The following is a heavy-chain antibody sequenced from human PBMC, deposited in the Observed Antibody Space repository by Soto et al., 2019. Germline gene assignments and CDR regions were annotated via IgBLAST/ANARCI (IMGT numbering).Heavy chain of an antibody. CDR2: IYYSGST. V-gene: IGHV4-59*12. CDR1: GGSISSYY. D-gene: IGHD3-22*01. J-gene: IGHJ4*02. Sequence: PSETLSLTCTVSGGSISSYYWSWIRQPPGKGLEWIGYIYYSGSTNYNPSLKSRVTISVDTSKNQFSLNLNSVTAADTAVYYCAGSHDSSGYYTPDFDYWGQGTLVTVSS. CDR3: AGSHDSSGYYTPDFDY.